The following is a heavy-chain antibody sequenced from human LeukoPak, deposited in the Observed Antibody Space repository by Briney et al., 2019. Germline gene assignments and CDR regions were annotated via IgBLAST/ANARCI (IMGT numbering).Heavy chain of an antibody. V-gene: IGHV1-69*10. Sequence: VASVTVSFKASGGTFINYAISWVRQAPGQGGEWMGGIIPILGIPNYAQKFQGRVTITPDKSTSTAYMELSSLRSEDTAVYYCARDPEGVVAAATDYWGQGTLVTVSS. CDR3: ARDPEGVVAAATDY. J-gene: IGHJ4*02. D-gene: IGHD2-2*01. CDR2: IIPILGIP. CDR1: GGTFINYA.